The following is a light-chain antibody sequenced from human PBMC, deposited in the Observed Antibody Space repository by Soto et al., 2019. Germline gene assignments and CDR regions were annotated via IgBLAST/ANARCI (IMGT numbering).Light chain of an antibody. CDR3: QQYGTSPPT. Sequence: EIVLTQSPGTLSLSPGERATLSCKASQSVSSNFLAWYQRKPGQAPRLRIYGASYSATDIPYRFSGSGSGTDFTLTIARLEPEDFAVYYCQQYGTSPPTFGQGTKVEI. CDR1: QSVSSNF. CDR2: GAS. J-gene: IGKJ1*01. V-gene: IGKV3-20*01.